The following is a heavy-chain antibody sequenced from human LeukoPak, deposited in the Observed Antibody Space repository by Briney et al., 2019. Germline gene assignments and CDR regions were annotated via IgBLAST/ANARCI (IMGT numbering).Heavy chain of an antibody. Sequence: PSETLSLTCAVYGGSFSGYYWSWIRQPPGKGLEWIGYIYYSGSTNYNPSLKSRVTISVDTSKNQFSLKLSSVTAADTAVYYCARLSGWPIYYFDYWGQGTLVTVSS. D-gene: IGHD6-19*01. CDR2: IYYSGST. CDR1: GGSFSGYY. J-gene: IGHJ4*02. V-gene: IGHV4-59*01. CDR3: ARLSGWPIYYFDY.